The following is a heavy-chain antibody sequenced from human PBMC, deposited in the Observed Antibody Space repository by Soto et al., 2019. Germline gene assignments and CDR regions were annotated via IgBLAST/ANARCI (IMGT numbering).Heavy chain of an antibody. J-gene: IGHJ6*03. CDR3: ARSPGYCSSTSCYYYYYMDV. D-gene: IGHD2-2*01. Sequence: QVQLQESGPGLVKPSQTLSLTCTVSGGSISSGGYYWSWIRQHPGKGLEWIGDIYYSGSNYYNPSLKSRVTISVDTSKNQFSLKLSSVTAADTAVYYCARSPGYCSSTSCYYYYYMDVWGKGTTVTVSS. CDR2: IYYSGSN. CDR1: GGSISSGGYY. V-gene: IGHV4-31*03.